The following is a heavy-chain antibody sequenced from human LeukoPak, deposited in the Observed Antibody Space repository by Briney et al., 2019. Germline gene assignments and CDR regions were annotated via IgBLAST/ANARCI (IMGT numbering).Heavy chain of an antibody. CDR1: GFTFRDYW. Sequence: GGSLRLSCEASGFTFRDYWMTWVRQAPGKGLEWVANVKQDGTEKFYVDSVKGRFTISRDNGKNSLYPQMNSLRVEDTAIYYCARAGGTSWADYWGQGTLVTVSS. D-gene: IGHD6-13*01. CDR3: ARAGGTSWADY. CDR2: VKQDGTEK. V-gene: IGHV3-7*04. J-gene: IGHJ4*02.